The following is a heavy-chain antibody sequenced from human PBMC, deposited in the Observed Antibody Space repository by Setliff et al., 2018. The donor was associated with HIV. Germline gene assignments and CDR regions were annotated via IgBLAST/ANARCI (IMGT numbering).Heavy chain of an antibody. J-gene: IGHJ4*02. CDR3: LRRATAAEVFDY. D-gene: IGHD6-13*01. V-gene: IGHV1-3*01. Sequence: ASVKVSCKASGYTFTNYAIHWVRQALGQRLEWMGWINAGNGNTKYSQEFQDRVTITRDTSASTAYMELSSLRSEDTAIYYCLRRATAAEVFDYWGQGQWSPSPQ. CDR1: GYTFTNYA. CDR2: INAGNGNT.